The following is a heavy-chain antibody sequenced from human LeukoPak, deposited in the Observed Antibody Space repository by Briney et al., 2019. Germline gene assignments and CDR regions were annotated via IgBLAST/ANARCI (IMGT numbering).Heavy chain of an antibody. CDR1: GGSISSSSYS. CDR2: IYISGST. CDR3: ARVRFTGRSHFDY. J-gene: IGHJ4*02. D-gene: IGHD1-14*01. Sequence: SETLSLTCTVSGGSISSSSYSWSWIRQPAGKGLEWIGRIYISGSTNYNPSLKSRVTISVDTSKNQFSLKLSSVTAADTAVYYCARVRFTGRSHFDYWGQGTLVTVSS. V-gene: IGHV4-61*02.